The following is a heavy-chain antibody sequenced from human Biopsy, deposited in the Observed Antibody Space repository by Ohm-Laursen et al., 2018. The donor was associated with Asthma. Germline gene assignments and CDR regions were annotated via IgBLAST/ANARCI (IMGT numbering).Heavy chain of an antibody. CDR1: GFTFSNYG. V-gene: IGHV3-30*18. CDR2: ISFDGSNK. J-gene: IGHJ4*02. Sequence: SLRLSCAASGFTFSNYGMHWVRQAPGKGLEWVAVISFDGSNKDFADSVKGRFTISRDNSRNTLHLQMNSLRAEDTAVYYCAKDVFPGWELRRGPDYWDQGTLVTVSS. CDR3: AKDVFPGWELRRGPDY. D-gene: IGHD1-26*01.